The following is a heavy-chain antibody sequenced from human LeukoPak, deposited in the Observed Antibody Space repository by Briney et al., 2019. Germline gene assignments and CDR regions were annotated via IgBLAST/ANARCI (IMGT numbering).Heavy chain of an antibody. CDR1: GYTFTGYY. CDR2: INPNSGGT. J-gene: IGHJ4*02. V-gene: IGHV1-2*02. CDR3: ARGDILTGYYRQDY. Sequence: GASVKVSCKASGYTFTGYYMHWVRQAPGQGLEWMGWINPNSGGTNYAQKFQGRVTMTRDTSISTAYMELSRLRSDDTAVYYCARGDILTGYYRQDYWGRGTLVTVSS. D-gene: IGHD3-9*01.